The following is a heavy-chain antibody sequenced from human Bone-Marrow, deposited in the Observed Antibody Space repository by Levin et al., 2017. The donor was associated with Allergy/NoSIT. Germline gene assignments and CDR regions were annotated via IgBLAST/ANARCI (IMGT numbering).Heavy chain of an antibody. V-gene: IGHV3-30*18. Sequence: GGSLRLSCAASGFTFSSYGMHWVRQAPGKGLEWVAMISWDGSDKYFADTVKGRFTISRDNSKNTLYLQMNSLRAEDTAMYYCAKDVYGDDGFDCWGQGTLVTVSS. J-gene: IGHJ4*02. CDR3: AKDVYGDDGFDC. CDR2: ISWDGSDK. D-gene: IGHD4-17*01. CDR1: GFTFSSYG.